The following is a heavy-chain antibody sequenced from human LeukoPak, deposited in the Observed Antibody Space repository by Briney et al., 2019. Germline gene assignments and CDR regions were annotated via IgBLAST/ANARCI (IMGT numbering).Heavy chain of an antibody. V-gene: IGHV4-34*01. CDR1: GESFSGYY. J-gene: IGHJ4*02. Sequence: PSQTLSLTCAVSGESFSGYYWTWIRQPPREGLQWIGEINHSGSTYYNTSLKSRVTISVDTTKNQFSLRVSSVTAADTAVYYCASDSGPPRGYYGFWSGYQSPLYYFDYWGQGTLVTASS. CDR3: ASDSGPPRGYYGFWSGYQSPLYYFDY. D-gene: IGHD3-3*01. CDR2: INHSGST.